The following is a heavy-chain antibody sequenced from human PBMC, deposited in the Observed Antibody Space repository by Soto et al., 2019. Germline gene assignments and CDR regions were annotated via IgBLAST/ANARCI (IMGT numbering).Heavy chain of an antibody. D-gene: IGHD1-26*01. V-gene: IGHV1-69*08. J-gene: IGHJ4*02. CDR1: GGTFSSYT. CDR2: IIPILGIA. Sequence: QVQLVQSGAEVKKPGSSVKVSCKASGGTFSSYTISWVRQAPGQGLEWMGRIIPILGIANYAQKFQGRFTITAAKSTSTAYMELSSLRSEDTAVYYWARDHACSGSYYPLDSWGQGTLVTVSS. CDR3: ARDHACSGSYYPLDS.